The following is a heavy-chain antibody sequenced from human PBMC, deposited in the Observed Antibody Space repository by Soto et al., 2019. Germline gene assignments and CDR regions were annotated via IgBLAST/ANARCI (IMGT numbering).Heavy chain of an antibody. Sequence: EVQLVESGGGLVQPGGSLRLSCAASGFTFSTYWMHWVRQAPGEGLVWVSRINGDESRRNYADSVEGRFTISRDNAKNTVYLQMNSLRDEDTAVYYCARGGLYRFYMDVWGKGTTVTVSS. CDR3: ARGGLYRFYMDV. CDR1: GFTFSTYW. V-gene: IGHV3-74*01. J-gene: IGHJ6*03. CDR2: INGDESRR.